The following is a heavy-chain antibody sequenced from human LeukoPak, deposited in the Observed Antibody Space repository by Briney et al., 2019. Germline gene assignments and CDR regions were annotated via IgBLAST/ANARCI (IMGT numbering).Heavy chain of an antibody. CDR1: GFTFSSYW. CDR2: IKQDGSEK. CDR3: ARSGYCSGGSCFLFDP. J-gene: IGHJ5*02. D-gene: IGHD2-15*01. V-gene: IGHV3-7*01. Sequence: PGGSLRLSCAASGFTFSSYWMSWVRQAPGKGLEWVANIKQDGSEKYYVDSVKGRFTISRDNAKNSLYLQMNSLRAEDTAVYYCARSGYCSGGSCFLFDPWGQGTLVTVSS.